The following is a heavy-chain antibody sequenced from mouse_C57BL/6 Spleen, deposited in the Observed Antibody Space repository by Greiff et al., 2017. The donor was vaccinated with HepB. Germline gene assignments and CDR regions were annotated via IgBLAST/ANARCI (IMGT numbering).Heavy chain of an antibody. Sequence: EVQLQQSGAELVRPGASVKLSCTASGFNIKDYYMHWVKQRPEQGLEWIGRIDPEDGDTEYAPKFQGKATMTADTSSNTAYLQLSSLTSEDTAVYYCTTGGNPAWFAYLGQGTLVTVSA. D-gene: IGHD2-1*01. CDR3: TTGGNPAWFAY. V-gene: IGHV14-1*01. CDR2: IDPEDGDT. CDR1: GFNIKDYY. J-gene: IGHJ3*01.